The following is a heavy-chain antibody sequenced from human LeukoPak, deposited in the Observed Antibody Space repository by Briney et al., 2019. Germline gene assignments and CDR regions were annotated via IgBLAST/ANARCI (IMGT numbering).Heavy chain of an antibody. J-gene: IGHJ5*02. V-gene: IGHV1-2*02. CDR1: GYTFTGCY. CDR2: INPNSGGT. D-gene: IGHD2-2*02. Sequence: ASVKVSCKASGYTFTGCYMHWVRQAPGQGLEWMGWINPNSGGTNYAQKFQGRVTMTRDTSISTAYMELSRLRSDDTAVYYCARGPPPRYCSSTSCYTTPRFDPWGQGTLVTVSS. CDR3: ARGPPPRYCSSTSCYTTPRFDP.